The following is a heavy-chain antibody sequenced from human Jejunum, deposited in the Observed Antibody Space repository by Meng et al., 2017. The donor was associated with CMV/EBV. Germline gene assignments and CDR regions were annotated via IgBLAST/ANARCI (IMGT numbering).Heavy chain of an antibody. Sequence: NWVRQAPGQGLEWMGWMNPNNGNTGYAQKFQGRFTMTWNTSISTAYMELSSLRSEDTAIYYCASHQQFCSGGSCYSLGYYYGRDVWGQGTTVTVSS. CDR3: ASHQQFCSGGSCYSLGYYYGRDV. V-gene: IGHV1-8*01. CDR2: MNPNNGNT. D-gene: IGHD2-15*01. J-gene: IGHJ6*02.